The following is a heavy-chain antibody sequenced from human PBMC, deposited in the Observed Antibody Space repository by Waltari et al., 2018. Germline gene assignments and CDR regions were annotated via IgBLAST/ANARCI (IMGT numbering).Heavy chain of an antibody. CDR2: FDPEDGET. Sequence: QVQLVKSGAEVKTPGAYVEVTCKVSGSTLTELPTPWVRTATVNGLEWMGGFDPEDGETIYAQKFQGRVTMTEDTSTDTAYMELSSLRSEDTAVYYCATDTITIFGVNYYYGMDVWGQGTTVTVSS. CDR3: ATDTITIFGVNYYYGMDV. J-gene: IGHJ6*02. D-gene: IGHD3-3*01. V-gene: IGHV1-24*01. CDR1: GSTLTELP.